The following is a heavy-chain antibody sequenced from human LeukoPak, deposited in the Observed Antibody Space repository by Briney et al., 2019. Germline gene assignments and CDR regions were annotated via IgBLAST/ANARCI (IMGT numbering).Heavy chain of an antibody. Sequence: SETLSLTCAVSGDSISSNYWWTWVRQPPGKGLEWIGEIHHSGSTYYNPSLKSRVTISVDMSKNQFSLKLSSVTAADTAVYYCARAFSDRRRYYDSSGYYYFDYWGQGTLVTVSS. CDR2: IHHSGST. CDR1: GDSISSNYW. V-gene: IGHV4-4*02. CDR3: ARAFSDRRRYYDSSGYYYFDY. D-gene: IGHD3-22*01. J-gene: IGHJ4*02.